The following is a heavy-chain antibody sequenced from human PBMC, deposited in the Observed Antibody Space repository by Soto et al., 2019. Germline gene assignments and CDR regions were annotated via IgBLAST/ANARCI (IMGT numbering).Heavy chain of an antibody. Sequence: ASVKVSCKASGYTFTSYGISWVRQAPGQGLEWMGWISAYNGNTNYAQKLQGRVTMTTDTSTSTAYMELRSLRSDDTAVYYCARQDSDYCSSTSCYPYYFDYWGQGTLVTVSS. CDR1: GYTFTSYG. CDR3: ARQDSDYCSSTSCYPYYFDY. D-gene: IGHD2-2*01. V-gene: IGHV1-18*01. CDR2: ISAYNGNT. J-gene: IGHJ4*02.